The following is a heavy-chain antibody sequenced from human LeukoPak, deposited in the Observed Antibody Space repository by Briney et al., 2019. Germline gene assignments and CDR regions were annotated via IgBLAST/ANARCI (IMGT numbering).Heavy chain of an antibody. J-gene: IGHJ4*02. CDR1: GFAFSSYA. Sequence: PGGSLRLSCAASGFAFSSYAMSWVRQAPGKGLEWVSAISGSGDSTYYADSVKGRFTISRDNSKNTLYLQMNSLRAEDTAVYYCAKRPRTYCSSASCYAPFDYWGQGTLVTVSS. CDR3: AKRPRTYCSSASCYAPFDY. V-gene: IGHV3-23*01. D-gene: IGHD2-2*01. CDR2: ISGSGDST.